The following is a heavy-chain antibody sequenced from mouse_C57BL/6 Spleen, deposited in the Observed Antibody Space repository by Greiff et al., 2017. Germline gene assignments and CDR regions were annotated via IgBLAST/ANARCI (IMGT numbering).Heavy chain of an antibody. CDR3: AGLRGVFDY. Sequence: PLPHPVTELLTPGASVKLSCKASGYTFTSYWMHWVKQRPGQGLEWIGNINPSNGGTNYNEKFKSKATLTVDKSSSTAYMQLSSLTSEDSAVYYCAGLRGVFDYWGQGTTLTVSS. D-gene: IGHD1-1*01. J-gene: IGHJ2*01. CDR2: INPSNGGT. V-gene: IGHV1-53*01. CDR1: GYTFTSYW.